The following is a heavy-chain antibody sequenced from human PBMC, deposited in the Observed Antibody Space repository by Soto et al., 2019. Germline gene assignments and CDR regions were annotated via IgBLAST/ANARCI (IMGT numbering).Heavy chain of an antibody. CDR2: ISAYNGNT. CDR3: ARRVVLGWFDP. J-gene: IGHJ5*02. CDR1: GYTFTSYG. V-gene: IGHV1-18*04. D-gene: IGHD3-3*01. Sequence: GKFCGKSSGYTFTSYGISWLRQAPGQGLEWMGWISAYNGNTNYAQKLQGRVTMTTDTSTSTAYMELRSLRSDDTAVYYCARRVVLGWFDPWGQGTLVTVSS.